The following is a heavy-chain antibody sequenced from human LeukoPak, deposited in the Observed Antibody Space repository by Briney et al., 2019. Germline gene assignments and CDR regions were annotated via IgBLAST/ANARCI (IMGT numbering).Heavy chain of an antibody. Sequence: GGSLRLSCAASGFTFSNYAMSWVRQAPGKGLEWVSAIRGTADNAYYADSAKGRFTISRDNSKSTLYLQMNSLRAEDTAVYYCAKRGYCSGGACYSGAAPHFDYWGQGTLVTVSS. V-gene: IGHV3-23*01. CDR2: IRGTADNA. D-gene: IGHD2-15*01. CDR3: AKRGYCSGGACYSGAAPHFDY. CDR1: GFTFSNYA. J-gene: IGHJ4*02.